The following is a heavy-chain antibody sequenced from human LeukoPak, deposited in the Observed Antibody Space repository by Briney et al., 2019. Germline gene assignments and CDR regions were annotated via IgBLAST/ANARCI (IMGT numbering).Heavy chain of an antibody. CDR2: IRSKANSYAT. CDR3: TSPVLRGYSGYEIGY. V-gene: IGHV3-73*01. CDR1: GFTFSGSA. D-gene: IGHD5-12*01. J-gene: IGHJ4*02. Sequence: PGGSLRLSCAASGFTFSGSAMHWVRQASGKGLEWVGRIRSKANSYATAYAASVKGRFTISRDDSKNTAYLQMNSLKTEDTAVYYCTSPVLRGYSGYEIGYWGQGTLVTVSS.